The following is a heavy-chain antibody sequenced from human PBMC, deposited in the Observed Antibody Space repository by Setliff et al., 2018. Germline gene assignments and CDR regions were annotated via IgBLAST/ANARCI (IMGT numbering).Heavy chain of an antibody. Sequence: GVLRLSCAASGFSFSSYTINWVRQAPGKGLEWVSSISSSGDYVYYADSVMGRFTISRDNAKNSLFLQMNSLKAEDTAMYYCARDWAFPGSLDFWGQGTLVTVSS. V-gene: IGHV3-21*01. CDR2: ISSSGDYV. J-gene: IGHJ4*02. CDR1: GFSFSSYT. D-gene: IGHD3-10*01. CDR3: ARDWAFPGSLDF.